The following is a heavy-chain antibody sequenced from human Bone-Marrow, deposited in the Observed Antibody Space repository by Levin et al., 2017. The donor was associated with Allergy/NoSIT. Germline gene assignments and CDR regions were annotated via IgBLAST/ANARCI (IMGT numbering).Heavy chain of an antibody. CDR2: RYSSGST. CDR3: ARGSGLYYDIWTH. V-gene: IGHV4-39*07. Sequence: RTSETLSLTCTVSGDSISSNSYSWGWIRQPPGKGLEWIESRYSSGSTDYNPSLKSRVTTSLDTSKKHFSLNLTSVTAADTAVYYCARGSGLYYDIWTHWGQGTLVIVSS. D-gene: IGHD3-9*01. CDR1: GDSISSNSYS. J-gene: IGHJ1*01.